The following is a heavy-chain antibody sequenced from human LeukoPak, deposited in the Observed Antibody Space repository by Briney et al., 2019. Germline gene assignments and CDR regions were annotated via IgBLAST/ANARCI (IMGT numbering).Heavy chain of an antibody. CDR1: GFTFSSYS. D-gene: IGHD2-15*01. J-gene: IGHJ4*02. CDR2: ISSSNSYI. Sequence: GGSLRLSCAASGFTFSSYSMNWVRQAPGKGLEWVSSISSSNSYIYYADSVKGRFTISRDNAKNSLYLQMNSLRAEDTAVYYCARSDIVVVVAPVDYWGQGTLVTVSS. V-gene: IGHV3-21*01. CDR3: ARSDIVVVVAPVDY.